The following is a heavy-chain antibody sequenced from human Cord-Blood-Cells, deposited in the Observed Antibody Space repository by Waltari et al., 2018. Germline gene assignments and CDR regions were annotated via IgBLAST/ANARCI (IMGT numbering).Heavy chain of an antibody. CDR1: GFTFSSYA. Sequence: QVQLVESGGGVVQPGRSLRLSCAASGFTFSSYAMHWVRQAPGKGLVWVAVISYDGSNKDYADSVQGRFTSSRDNSKNTLYLQMNSLRAEDTAVYYCARDDFLLGFDYWGQGTLVTVSS. V-gene: IGHV3-30*04. CDR3: ARDDFLLGFDY. D-gene: IGHD3-9*01. J-gene: IGHJ4*02. CDR2: ISYDGSNK.